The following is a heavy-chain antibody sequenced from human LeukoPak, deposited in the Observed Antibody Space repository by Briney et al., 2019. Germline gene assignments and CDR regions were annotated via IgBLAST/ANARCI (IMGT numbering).Heavy chain of an antibody. CDR2: IRYDGSNK. D-gene: IGHD6-6*01. J-gene: IGHJ4*02. CDR3: AKDREAARRYYFDY. Sequence: GGSLRLSCAASGVTFSSYGMHWVRQAPAKGLEWVAFIRYDGSNKYYADSVKGRFTISRDNSKNTLYLQMNSLRAEDTAVYYCAKDREAARRYYFDYWGQGTLVTVSS. V-gene: IGHV3-30*02. CDR1: GVTFSSYG.